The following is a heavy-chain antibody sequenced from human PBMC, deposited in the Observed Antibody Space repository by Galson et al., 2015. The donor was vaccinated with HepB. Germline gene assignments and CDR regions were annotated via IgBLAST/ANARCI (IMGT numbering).Heavy chain of an antibody. CDR2: INAGNGNT. CDR3: ARDYDSGDYLGYYFDY. V-gene: IGHV1-3*01. D-gene: IGHD4-17*01. J-gene: IGHJ4*02. Sequence: SVKVSCKASGYTFTSYAMHWVRQAPGQRLEWMGWINAGNGNTKYSQKFQGRVTITRDTSASTAYMELSSLRSEDTAVYYCARDYDSGDYLGYYFDYWGQGTLVTVSS. CDR1: GYTFTSYA.